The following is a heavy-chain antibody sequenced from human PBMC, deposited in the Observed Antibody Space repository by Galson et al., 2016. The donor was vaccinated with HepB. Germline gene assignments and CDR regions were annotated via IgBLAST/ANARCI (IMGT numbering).Heavy chain of an antibody. CDR2: ISGDGGNT. CDR3: AKEEVWSGYYFYYGIDV. V-gene: IGHV3-43*02. J-gene: IGHJ6*02. D-gene: IGHD3-3*01. CDR1: GFTFDDHG. Sequence: SLRLSCAASGFTFDDHGMHWVRQAPGKGLEWVALISGDGGNTYYADPVKGRFTISRVNRKNSLYLQMNSLRTEDTALYYCAKEEVWSGYYFYYGIDVWGQGTMVTVSS.